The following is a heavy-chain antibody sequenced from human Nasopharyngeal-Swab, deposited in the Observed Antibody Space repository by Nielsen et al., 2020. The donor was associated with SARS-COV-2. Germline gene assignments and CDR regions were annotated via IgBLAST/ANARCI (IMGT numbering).Heavy chain of an antibody. CDR2: ISHNSGT. V-gene: IGHV4-59*11. CDR3: AKEGATGWFDP. CDR1: GVSISSQY. Sequence: SETLSLTCTVSGVSISSQYWSWIRQPPGKGLEWIGYISHNSGTNYNPSLKSRVTMFMDTSKNQFSLKLRSVTAADTAVYSGAKEGATGWFDPWGQGTLVTVSS. J-gene: IGHJ5*02.